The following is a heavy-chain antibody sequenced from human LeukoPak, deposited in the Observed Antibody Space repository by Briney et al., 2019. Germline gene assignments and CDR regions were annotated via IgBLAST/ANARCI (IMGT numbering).Heavy chain of an antibody. CDR3: ARRQQSDFDY. CDR2: INPNSGGT. D-gene: IGHD6-13*01. J-gene: IGHJ4*02. V-gene: IGHV1-2*02. CDR1: GYTLTELS. Sequence: ASVKVSCKVSGYTLTELSMHWVRQAPGQGLEWMGWINPNSGGTNYAQKFQGRVTMTRDTSISTAYMELSRLRSDDTAVYYCARRQQSDFDYWGQGTLVTVSS.